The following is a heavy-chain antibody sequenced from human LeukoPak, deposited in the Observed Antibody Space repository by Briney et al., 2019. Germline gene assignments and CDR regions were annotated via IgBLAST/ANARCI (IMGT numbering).Heavy chain of an antibody. CDR1: GYTFTSYD. D-gene: IGHD3-22*01. CDR2: ISAYNGNT. Sequence: ASVKVSCKASGYTFTSYDISWVRQAPGQGLEWMGWISAYNGNTNYAQKLQGGVTMTTDTSTSTAYMELRSLRSDDTAVYYCARIDSSGYYSTWDAFDIWGQGTMVTVSS. CDR3: ARIDSSGYYSTWDAFDI. J-gene: IGHJ3*02. V-gene: IGHV1-18*01.